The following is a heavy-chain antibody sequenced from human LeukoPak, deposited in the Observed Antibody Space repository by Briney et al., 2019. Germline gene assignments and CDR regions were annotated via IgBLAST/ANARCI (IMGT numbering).Heavy chain of an antibody. CDR3: ARTTEGYCSSASCFGFSYSYYMDV. CDR2: IYNSGST. Sequence: SETLSLTCTVSGGSLSSGSYYWRWLRQPAGRGLEGIGRIYNSGSTNYNPSQKSRVTITVDTSKKQFSLKKSSVIAAGTAVYYCARTTEGYCSSASCFGFSYSYYMDVWGKGTTVTISS. CDR1: GGSLSSGSYY. J-gene: IGHJ6*03. D-gene: IGHD2-2*01. V-gene: IGHV4-61*10.